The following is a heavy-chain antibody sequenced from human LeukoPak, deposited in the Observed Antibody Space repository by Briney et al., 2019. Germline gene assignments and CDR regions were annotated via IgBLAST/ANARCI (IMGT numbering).Heavy chain of an antibody. CDR2: IRSKANTYAT. J-gene: IGHJ6*02. Sequence: PGGSLRLSCAASGFTFSGSAMHWVRQASGKGLEWVGRIRSKANTYATAYAASVKGRFSISRDDSKNTAYLQLNSLKTEDTAVYYCGAAVGTDFYDYGMDVWGQGTTVTVSS. CDR3: GAAVGTDFYDYGMDV. V-gene: IGHV3-73*01. D-gene: IGHD6-13*01. CDR1: GFTFSGSA.